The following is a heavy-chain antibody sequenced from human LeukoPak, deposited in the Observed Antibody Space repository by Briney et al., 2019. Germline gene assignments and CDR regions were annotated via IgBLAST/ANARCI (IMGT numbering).Heavy chain of an antibody. Sequence: GGSLRLSCAASGFTFSSYPMTWVRQAPGKGPEWVSFISDSGGIAYYADSVKGRFTISRDNSKNTLYLQMNSLRAEDTAVYYCAKNTQYSGYYDCWGQGTLVAVSS. CDR3: AKNTQYSGYYDC. CDR2: ISDSGGIA. D-gene: IGHD6-6*01. V-gene: IGHV3-23*01. CDR1: GFTFSSYP. J-gene: IGHJ4*02.